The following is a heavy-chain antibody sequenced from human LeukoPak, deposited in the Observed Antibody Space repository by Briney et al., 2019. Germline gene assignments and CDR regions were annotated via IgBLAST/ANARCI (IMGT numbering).Heavy chain of an antibody. D-gene: IGHD3-3*01. J-gene: IGHJ6*02. CDR1: GGSFSVYY. CDR3: ARGDFYDFWSGTHYYGMDV. CDR2: INHSGST. V-gene: IGHV4-34*01. Sequence: SETLSLTCAVYGGSFSVYYWSWIRQPPGKGLEWTGEINHSGSTNYNPSLKSRVTISVDTSKNQFSLKLSSVTAADTAVYYCARGDFYDFWSGTHYYGMDVWGQGTTVTVSS.